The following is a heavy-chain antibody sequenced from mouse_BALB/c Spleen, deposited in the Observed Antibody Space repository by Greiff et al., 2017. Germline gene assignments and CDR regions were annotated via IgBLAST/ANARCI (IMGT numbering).Heavy chain of an antibody. CDR3: ARGNYGNYYAMDY. D-gene: IGHD2-1*01. J-gene: IGHJ4*01. CDR1: GYSFTSYW. CDR2: IDPSDSET. V-gene: IGHV1-74*04. Sequence: VQLQESGPQLVRPGASVKISCKASGYSFTSYWMHWVKQRPGQGLEWIGMIDPSDSETRLNQKFKDKATLTVDKSSSTAYMQLSSPTSEDSAVYYCARGNYGNYYAMDYWGQGTSVTVSS.